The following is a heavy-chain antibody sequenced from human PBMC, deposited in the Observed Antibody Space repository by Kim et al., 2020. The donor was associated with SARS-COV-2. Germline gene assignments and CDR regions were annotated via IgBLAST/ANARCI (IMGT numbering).Heavy chain of an antibody. J-gene: IGHJ3*02. D-gene: IGHD2-2*01. Sequence: GGSLRLSCAASGFTFSNAWMSWVRQAPGKGLEWVGRIKSKTDGGTTDYAAPVKGRFTISRDDSKNTLYLQMNSLKTEDTAVYYCTTNHIVVVPAARSGDAFDIWGQGTIVTVSS. CDR2: IKSKTDGGTT. CDR1: GFTFSNAW. V-gene: IGHV3-15*01. CDR3: TTNHIVVVPAARSGDAFDI.